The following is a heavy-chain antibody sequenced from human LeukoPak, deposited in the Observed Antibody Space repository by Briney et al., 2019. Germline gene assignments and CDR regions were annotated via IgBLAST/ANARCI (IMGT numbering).Heavy chain of an antibody. CDR1: GFTFSSYA. J-gene: IGHJ4*02. Sequence: PGGSLRLSCAASGFTFSSYAMHWVRQAPGKGLEWVAVISYDGSNKYYADSVKGRFTISRDNSKNTLYLQMNSLRAEDTAVYYCARVPGIAVAGYYFDYWGQGTLVTVSS. V-gene: IGHV3-30-3*01. CDR3: ARVPGIAVAGYYFDY. D-gene: IGHD6-19*01. CDR2: ISYDGSNK.